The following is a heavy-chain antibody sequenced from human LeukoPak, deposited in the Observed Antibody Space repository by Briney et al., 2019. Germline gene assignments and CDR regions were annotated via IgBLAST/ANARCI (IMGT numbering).Heavy chain of an antibody. CDR3: VKDRYVDY. CDR2: ININGGST. CDR1: GFSLTSH. Sequence: GGSLRLSCLASGFSLTSHMHWVRQAPGKGLEYVSSININGGSTYYADSVKGRFTISRDNSKNTLYLQMSSLRAEDTAVYYCVKDRYVDYWGQGTLVTVSS. V-gene: IGHV3-64D*09. J-gene: IGHJ4*02. D-gene: IGHD3-16*01.